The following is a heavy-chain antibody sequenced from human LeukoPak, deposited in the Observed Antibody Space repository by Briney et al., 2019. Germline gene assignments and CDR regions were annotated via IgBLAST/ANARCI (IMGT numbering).Heavy chain of an antibody. Sequence: GGSLRLSCAASGYSFRNYWMHWVRQAPGKGPVWVSRIDNDGRTTDYAVSVKGRFTISRDNVQNTLYLQMDSLRAEDTAVYYSARDVGGAGSYWGQGTLVTVSS. CDR2: IDNDGRTT. V-gene: IGHV3-74*01. CDR3: ARDVGGAGSY. D-gene: IGHD3-10*01. J-gene: IGHJ4*02. CDR1: GYSFRNYW.